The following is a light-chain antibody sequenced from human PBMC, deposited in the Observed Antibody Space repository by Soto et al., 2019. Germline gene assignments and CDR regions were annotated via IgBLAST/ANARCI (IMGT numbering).Light chain of an antibody. CDR3: QQYENLPS. Sequence: DIQMTQSPSSVSASVGDRVTITCRASQDISTYLAWYQQKPGKAPRLLIFAASSLQSGVPFRFSGSGSGTDFTLTISSLQPEDIGTYYCQQYENLPSFGGGTKVEIK. V-gene: IGKV1-12*02. J-gene: IGKJ4*01. CDR2: AAS. CDR1: QDISTY.